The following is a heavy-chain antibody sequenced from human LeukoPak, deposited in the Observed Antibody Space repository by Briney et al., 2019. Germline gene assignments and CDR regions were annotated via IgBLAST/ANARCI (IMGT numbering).Heavy chain of an antibody. Sequence: PSETLSLTCTVSGGSVSSSFYYWGWIRQPPGKGLEWIGSIYYSGSTYYNPSLKSRVTISVDTSKNQFSLKLSSVTAADTAVYYCARQGGTLLWFGELLSDQNYYFDYWGQGTLVTVSS. J-gene: IGHJ4*02. CDR3: ARQGGTLLWFGELLSDQNYYFDY. D-gene: IGHD3-10*01. CDR2: IYYSGST. V-gene: IGHV4-39*01. CDR1: GGSVSSSFYY.